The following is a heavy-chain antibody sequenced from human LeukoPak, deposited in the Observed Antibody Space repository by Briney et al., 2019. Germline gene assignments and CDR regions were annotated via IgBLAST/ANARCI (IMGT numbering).Heavy chain of an antibody. V-gene: IGHV1-69*13. D-gene: IGHD2-2*01. Sequence: SVKVSCKASGGTFSSYAINWVRRAPGQGLEWMGGIIPIFGTASYAQEFQGRVTITADESTSTAYMELSSLRSDDTAVYYCARPSGIPAAMNYYYGMDVWGQGTTVTVSS. CDR3: ARPSGIPAAMNYYYGMDV. CDR2: IIPIFGTA. CDR1: GGTFSSYA. J-gene: IGHJ6*02.